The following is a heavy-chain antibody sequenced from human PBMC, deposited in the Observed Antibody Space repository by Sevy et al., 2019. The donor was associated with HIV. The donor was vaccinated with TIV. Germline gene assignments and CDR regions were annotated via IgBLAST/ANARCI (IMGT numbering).Heavy chain of an antibody. V-gene: IGHV3-73*01. J-gene: IGHJ3*02. CDR2: IRSKANSYAT. CDR3: TRRAAYCGGDCYYDAFDI. D-gene: IGHD2-21*01. Sequence: GSLRLSCAASGFTFSGSAMHWVRQASGKGLEWVGRIRSKANSYATAYAASVKGRFTISRDDSKNTAYLQMNSLKTEDTAVYYCTRRAAYCGGDCYYDAFDIWGQGTMVTVSS. CDR1: GFTFSGSA.